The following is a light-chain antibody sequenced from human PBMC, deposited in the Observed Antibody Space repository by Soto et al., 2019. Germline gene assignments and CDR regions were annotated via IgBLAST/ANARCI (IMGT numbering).Light chain of an antibody. CDR1: SSDVGGYNY. V-gene: IGLV2-14*01. Sequence: QSALTQPASVSGSPGQSITISCTGTSSDVGGYNYVSWYQQHTGKAPKLMIYEVSNRPSGVSNRFSGSKSGNTASLTISGLQAEDEADYYCSSYTSSSTQRVFGTGTKLTVL. CDR3: SSYTSSSTQRV. J-gene: IGLJ1*01. CDR2: EVS.